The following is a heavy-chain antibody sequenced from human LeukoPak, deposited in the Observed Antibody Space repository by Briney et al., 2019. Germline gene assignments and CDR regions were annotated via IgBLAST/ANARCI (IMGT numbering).Heavy chain of an antibody. J-gene: IGHJ4*02. CDR1: GFTFSSYA. V-gene: IGHV3-30-3*01. CDR3: AGNNILTGYYLFDY. CDR2: TSYDETNK. D-gene: IGHD3-9*01. Sequence: HTGGSLRLSCAASGFTFSSYAMHWVRQAPGKGLEWVAVTSYDETNKFYADSVKGRFTISRDNSKNSLYLQMNSLRADDTAVYYCAGNNILTGYYLFDYWGQGTLVTVSS.